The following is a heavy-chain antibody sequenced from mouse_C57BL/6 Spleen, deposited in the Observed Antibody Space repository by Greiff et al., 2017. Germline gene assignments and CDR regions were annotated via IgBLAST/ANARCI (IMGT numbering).Heavy chain of an antibody. CDR3: AVDDGYQGDY. D-gene: IGHD2-3*01. J-gene: IGHJ2*01. CDR1: GYTFTSYW. Sequence: QVQLQQPGAELVKPGASVKLSCKASGYTFTSYWMHWVKQRPGQGLEWIGMIHPNSGSTNYNEKFKSKATLTVDKSSSTAYMQLGSLTSEDSAVYYCAVDDGYQGDYWGQGTTLTVSS. CDR2: IHPNSGST. V-gene: IGHV1-64*01.